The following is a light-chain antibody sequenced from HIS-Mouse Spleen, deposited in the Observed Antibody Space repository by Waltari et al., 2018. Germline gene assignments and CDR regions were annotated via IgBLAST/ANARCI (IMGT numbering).Light chain of an antibody. CDR3: QSADSSGTYVV. Sequence: SYELTQPPSVSVCPGQTARIPCSGDTLPKQYAYWYHQKPGQAPVLVIYKDSERPSGIPERFSGSSSGTTVTLTISGVQAEDEADYYCQSADSSGTYVVFGGGTKLTVL. CDR2: KDS. J-gene: IGLJ2*01. V-gene: IGLV3-25*03. CDR1: TLPKQY.